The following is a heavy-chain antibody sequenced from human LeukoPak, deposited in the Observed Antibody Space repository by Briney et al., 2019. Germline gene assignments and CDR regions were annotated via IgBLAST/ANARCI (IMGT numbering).Heavy chain of an antibody. Sequence: KSSETLSLTCTVSGGSISSSSYYWGWIRQPPGKGLEWIGSIYYSGSTYYNPSLKSRITMSVDTSKNRFSLKLNSVTAADTAIYYCTRTYSGGQGAYYWGQGTLVTVSS. V-gene: IGHV4-39*07. D-gene: IGHD2-15*01. J-gene: IGHJ1*01. CDR3: TRTYSGGQGAYY. CDR1: GGSISSSSYY. CDR2: IYYSGST.